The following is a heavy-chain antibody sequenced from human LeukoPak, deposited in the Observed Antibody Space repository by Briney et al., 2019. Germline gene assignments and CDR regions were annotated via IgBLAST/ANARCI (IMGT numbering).Heavy chain of an antibody. CDR3: ARDSSSWYSGAVGYYYGMDV. CDR2: ISSSGSTI. Sequence: PGGSLRLSCAASGFTFNSYEMNWVRQAPGKGLEWVSYISSSGSTIYYADSVKGRFTISRDNAKNSLYLQMNSLRAEDTAVYYCARDSSSWYSGAVGYYYGMDVWGQGTTVTVSS. CDR1: GFTFNSYE. D-gene: IGHD6-13*01. J-gene: IGHJ6*02. V-gene: IGHV3-48*03.